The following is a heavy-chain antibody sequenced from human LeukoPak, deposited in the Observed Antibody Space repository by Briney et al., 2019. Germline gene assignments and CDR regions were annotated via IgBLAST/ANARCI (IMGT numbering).Heavy chain of an antibody. V-gene: IGHV1-2*02. J-gene: IGHJ5*02. CDR1: GYTFTGYY. CDR2: INPNSGGT. D-gene: IGHD5-12*01. Sequence: GASVKVSCKASGYTFTGYYMHWVRQAPGQRLEWREWINPNSGGTNYAQKFQGRVTMTRDTSISTAYMELSRLRSDDTAVYYCARPNSGYDSNWFDPWGQGTLVTVSS. CDR3: ARPNSGYDSNWFDP.